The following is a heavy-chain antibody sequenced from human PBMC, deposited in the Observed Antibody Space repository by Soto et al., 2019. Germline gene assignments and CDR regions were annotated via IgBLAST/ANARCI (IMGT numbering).Heavy chain of an antibody. J-gene: IGHJ4*02. V-gene: IGHV3-23*01. Sequence: GSLRLACSASGFNVGAFAVNWVRQAPGKGLEWVSGISVSDAFIYYADSVRGRFSISRDASENILYLQMNSLRVDDKALYYCTRETVAGITGLDYWGPGTLVTVSS. CDR2: ISVSDAFI. CDR1: GFNVGAFA. D-gene: IGHD1-20*01. CDR3: TRETVAGITGLDY.